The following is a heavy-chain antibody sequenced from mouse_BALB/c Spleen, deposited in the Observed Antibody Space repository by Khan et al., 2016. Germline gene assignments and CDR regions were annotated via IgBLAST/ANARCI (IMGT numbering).Heavy chain of an antibody. Sequence: EVQLQESGPGLVKPSQSLSLTCTVTDYSITSDYAWNWIRQFPGNKLEWMGYISYSGSTSYNPSLKSRISITRDTSKNQFFLQLNSVTTEDTATXYCARNGNRYERTWFAYWGQGTLVTVSA. J-gene: IGHJ3*01. CDR3: ARNGNRYERTWFAY. CDR2: ISYSGST. CDR1: DYSITSDYA. V-gene: IGHV3-2*02. D-gene: IGHD2-14*01.